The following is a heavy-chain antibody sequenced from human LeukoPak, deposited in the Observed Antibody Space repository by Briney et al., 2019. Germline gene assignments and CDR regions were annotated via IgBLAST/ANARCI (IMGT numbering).Heavy chain of an antibody. D-gene: IGHD2-8*01. CDR3: AREGCNWFDP. V-gene: IGHV1-69*06. Sequence: SVKLSCKASGATFSSYAISWVRHAPGQRLEWMVGFIPIFGTANYAQKFQGSVTITADKSTSTAYMERSSLRSEDTAVYYCAREGCNWFDPWGQGTLVTVSS. J-gene: IGHJ5*02. CDR1: GATFSSYA. CDR2: FIPIFGTA.